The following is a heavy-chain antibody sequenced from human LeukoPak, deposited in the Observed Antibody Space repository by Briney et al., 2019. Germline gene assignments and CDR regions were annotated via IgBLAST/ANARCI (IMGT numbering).Heavy chain of an antibody. D-gene: IGHD5-12*01. CDR2: IYHSGST. J-gene: IGHJ6*03. CDR3: ARLSGYGLHYYYYMDV. Sequence: SETLSLTCTVSGGSISSYYWSWIRQPPGKGLEWIGYIYHSGSTKYNPSLKSRVTISVDTSKNQFSLKLSSVTAADTAVYYCARLSGYGLHYYYYMDVWGSGTTVTVSS. V-gene: IGHV4-59*12. CDR1: GGSISSYY.